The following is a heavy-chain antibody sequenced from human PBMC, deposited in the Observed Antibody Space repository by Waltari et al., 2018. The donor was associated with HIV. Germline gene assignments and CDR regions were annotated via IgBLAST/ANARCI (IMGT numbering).Heavy chain of an antibody. D-gene: IGHD4-17*01. Sequence: QVLLVQPGDGVKKPGASLKVSCKASGYRFTDYYIHWVRQAPGQGLEWMGWSNPNTGDTRYAKRLRGSVTLTRDPSINPVYLELSSLRSDDTATYYCARKTRFDGDYVKYFDWWRQGALVTVSS. CDR3: ARKTRFDGDYVKYFDW. V-gene: IGHV1-2*02. J-gene: IGHJ4*02. CDR2: SNPNTGDT. CDR1: GYRFTDYY.